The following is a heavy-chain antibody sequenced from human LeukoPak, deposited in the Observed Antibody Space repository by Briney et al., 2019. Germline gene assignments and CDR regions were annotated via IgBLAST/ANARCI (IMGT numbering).Heavy chain of an antibody. V-gene: IGHV1-69*13. Sequence: ASVKVSCKASGGTFSSYGISWVRQAPGHGLEWMRGIIPIFGTPNYAQKFQGRITITADESTSTAYMELSSLRSDDTAVYYCARGSGTITMVRGVLYGMDVWGQGTTVTVSS. CDR2: IIPIFGTP. J-gene: IGHJ6*02. CDR3: ARGSGTITMVRGVLYGMDV. CDR1: GGTFSSYG. D-gene: IGHD3-10*01.